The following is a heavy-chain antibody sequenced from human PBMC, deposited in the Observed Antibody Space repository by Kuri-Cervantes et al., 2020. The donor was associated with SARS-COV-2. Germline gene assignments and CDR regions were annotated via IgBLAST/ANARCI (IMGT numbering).Heavy chain of an antibody. CDR2: IYHSGST. CDR1: GYSISSGYY. Sequence: SETLSLTCAVSGYSISSGYYWGWIRQPPGKGLEWIGSIYHSGSTYYNPSLKSRVTISVDTSKNQFSLKLSSVTAADTAVYFCARDWGASTQYYYYYMDVWGKGTTVTVSS. V-gene: IGHV4-38-2*02. J-gene: IGHJ6*03. D-gene: IGHD3-16*01. CDR3: ARDWGASTQYYYYYMDV.